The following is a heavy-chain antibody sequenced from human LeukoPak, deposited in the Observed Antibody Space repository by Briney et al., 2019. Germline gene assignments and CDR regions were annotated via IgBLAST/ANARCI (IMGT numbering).Heavy chain of an antibody. CDR1: GYTFTSYA. CDR3: ATVPIAAAGTPFLFDY. Sequence: GASVKVSCKASGYTFTSYAMNWVRQAPGKGLEWMGGFDPEDGETIYAQKFQGRVTMTEDTSTDTAYMELSSLRSEDTAVYYCATVPIAAAGTPFLFDYWGQGTLVTVSS. V-gene: IGHV1-24*01. D-gene: IGHD6-13*01. CDR2: FDPEDGET. J-gene: IGHJ4*02.